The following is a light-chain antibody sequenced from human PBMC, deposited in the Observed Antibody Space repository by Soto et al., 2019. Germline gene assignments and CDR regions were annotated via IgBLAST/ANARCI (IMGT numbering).Light chain of an antibody. Sequence: DIQMTQSPSTLSAAVGDRVTITFRASQSISSWLAWYQQKPGKAPKLLIYDASSFESGVPSRFSGSGSGTEFTLTISSLQPDDFATYYCQQYNSYSRTFGQGTKVEIK. J-gene: IGKJ1*01. CDR2: DAS. V-gene: IGKV1-5*01. CDR3: QQYNSYSRT. CDR1: QSISSW.